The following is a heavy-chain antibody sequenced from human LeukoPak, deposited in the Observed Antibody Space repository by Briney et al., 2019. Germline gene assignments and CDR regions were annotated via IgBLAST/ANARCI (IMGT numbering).Heavy chain of an antibody. V-gene: IGHV3-30*18. CDR2: ISYDGSNK. Sequence: GRSLRLSCAASGFTFSSYGMHWVRQAPGKGLEWVAVISYDGSNKYYADSVKGRFTISRDNSKNTLYLQMNSLRAEDTAMYYCAKDADAFDIWGQGTMVTVSS. CDR1: GFTFSSYG. J-gene: IGHJ3*02. CDR3: AKDADAFDI.